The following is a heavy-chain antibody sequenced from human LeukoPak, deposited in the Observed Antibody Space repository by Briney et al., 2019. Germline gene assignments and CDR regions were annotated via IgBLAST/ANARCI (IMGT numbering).Heavy chain of an antibody. V-gene: IGHV3-9*01. J-gene: IGHJ4*02. CDR3: AKDRRYGSGRGFDY. CDR2: ISWNSGSI. D-gene: IGHD3-10*01. Sequence: GGSLRLSCAASGFTFDDYAMHWVRQAPGKGLEWVSGISWNSGSIGYADSVKGRFTISRDNAKNSLYLQMNSLRAEDTALYYCAKDRRYGSGRGFDYWGQGTLVTVSS. CDR1: GFTFDDYA.